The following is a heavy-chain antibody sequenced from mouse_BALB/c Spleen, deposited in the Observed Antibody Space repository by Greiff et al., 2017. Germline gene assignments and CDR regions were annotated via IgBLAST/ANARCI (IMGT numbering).Heavy chain of an antibody. CDR1: GFTFSSFG. CDR2: ISSGSSTI. Sequence: EVQRVESGGGLVQPGGSRKLSCAASGFTFSSFGMHWVRQAPEKGLEWVAYISSGSSTIYYADTVKGRFTISRDNPKNTLFLQMTSLRSEDTAMYYCASIYYDFAYWGQGTLVTVSA. J-gene: IGHJ3*01. D-gene: IGHD2-4*01. CDR3: ASIYYDFAY. V-gene: IGHV5-17*02.